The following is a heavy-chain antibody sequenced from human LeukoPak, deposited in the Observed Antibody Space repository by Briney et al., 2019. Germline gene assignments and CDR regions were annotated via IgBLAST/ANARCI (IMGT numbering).Heavy chain of an antibody. CDR3: ARSTGATGPVDY. V-gene: IGHV5-51*01. D-gene: IGHD2-8*02. Sequence: GESLKISCKVSGYTFSSYWIDWVRQMPGKGLEWMGIIYPGDSDTRYSPSFQGQVTISADKSITTAYLQWNSLKASDTAMYYCARSTGATGPVDYWGQGTLVTV. CDR1: GYTFSSYW. CDR2: IYPGDSDT. J-gene: IGHJ4*02.